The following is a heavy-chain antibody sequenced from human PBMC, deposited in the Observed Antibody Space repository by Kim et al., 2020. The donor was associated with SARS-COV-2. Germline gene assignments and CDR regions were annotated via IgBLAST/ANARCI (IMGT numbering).Heavy chain of an antibody. D-gene: IGHD4-17*01. V-gene: IGHV5-51*01. CDR3: ARHRYGEEGNWFDP. Sequence: PSFQGQVTISADKSISTAYLQWSSLKASDTAMYYCARHRYGEEGNWFDPWGQGTLVTVSS. J-gene: IGHJ5*02.